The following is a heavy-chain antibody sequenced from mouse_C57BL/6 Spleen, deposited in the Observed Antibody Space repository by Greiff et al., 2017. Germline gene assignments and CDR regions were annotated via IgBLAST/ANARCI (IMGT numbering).Heavy chain of an antibody. CDR1: GYTFTDYY. CDR2: INPNNGGT. J-gene: IGHJ3*01. V-gene: IGHV1-26*01. CDR3: ARSWSWGFAY. D-gene: IGHD4-1*01. Sequence: VQLQQSGPELVKPGASVKISCKASGYTFTDYYMNWVKQSHGKSLEWIGDINPNNGGTSYNQKFKGKATLTVDKSSSTAYMELRSLTSEDSAVYYCARSWSWGFAYWGQGTLVTVSA.